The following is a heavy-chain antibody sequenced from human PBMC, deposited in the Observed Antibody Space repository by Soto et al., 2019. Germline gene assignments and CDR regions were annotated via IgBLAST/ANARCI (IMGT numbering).Heavy chain of an antibody. CDR3: ARGPWAADY. J-gene: IGHJ4*02. Sequence: GGSLRLSCAASGFPVSTKYMSWVRQAPGKGLEWVSVIYSGGSTFYADSVRGRFTISRDNSKNTVNLQMNSLRAEDTAVYYCARGPWAADYWGQGTLVTVSS. D-gene: IGHD3-16*01. V-gene: IGHV3-66*01. CDR2: IYSGGST. CDR1: GFPVSTKY.